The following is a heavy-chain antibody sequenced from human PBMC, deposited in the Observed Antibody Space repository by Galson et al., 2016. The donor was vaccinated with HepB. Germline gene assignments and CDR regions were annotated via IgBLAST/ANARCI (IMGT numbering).Heavy chain of an antibody. CDR1: GVSISRSSYY. V-gene: IGHV4-39*01. J-gene: IGHJ3*02. Sequence: SETLSLTCTVSGVSISRSSYYWGWVRQPPGRGLEWIGSIYYSGFTYYNPSLKSRLTISVDASKNQFSLKLSSVTAADTAVYYCAGPRRGITMINDAFDIWGQGTMVTVSS. D-gene: IGHD3-22*01. CDR2: IYYSGFT. CDR3: AGPRRGITMINDAFDI.